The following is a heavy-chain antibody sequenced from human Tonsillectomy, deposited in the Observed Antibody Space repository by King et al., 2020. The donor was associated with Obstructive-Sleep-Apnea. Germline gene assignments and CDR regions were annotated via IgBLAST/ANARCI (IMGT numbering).Heavy chain of an antibody. CDR2: IYYSGST. CDR1: GGSISSGGYS. CDR3: ARGAVGSYGAYVGALFDY. J-gene: IGHJ4*02. V-gene: IGHV4-30-4*07. D-gene: IGHD4-17*01. Sequence: VQLQESGPGLVKPSQTLSLTCAVSGGSISSGGYSWSWIRQPPGKGLEWIGYIYYSGSTYYNPSLKSRVTISVDTSKNQFSLKLSSVTAADTAVYYCARGAVGSYGAYVGALFDYWGQGTLVTVSS.